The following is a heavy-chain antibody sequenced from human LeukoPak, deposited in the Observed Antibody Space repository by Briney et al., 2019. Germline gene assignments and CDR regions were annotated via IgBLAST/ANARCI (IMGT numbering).Heavy chain of an antibody. D-gene: IGHD3-16*02. J-gene: IGHJ4*02. Sequence: PSETLSLTCAVYGGSYSGHYWSWIRQPPGKGLEWIGEINHSGSTNYNPSLKSRVTISVDTSKNQFSLKLSSVTAADTAVYYCARGGRYRRSDYWGQGTLVTVSS. V-gene: IGHV4-34*01. CDR1: GGSYSGHY. CDR2: INHSGST. CDR3: ARGGRYRRSDY.